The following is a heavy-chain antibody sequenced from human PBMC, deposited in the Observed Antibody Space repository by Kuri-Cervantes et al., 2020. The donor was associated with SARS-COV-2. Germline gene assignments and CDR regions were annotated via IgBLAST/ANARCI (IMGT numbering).Heavy chain of an antibody. J-gene: IGHJ4*02. CDR2: MNPNGGNT. V-gene: IGHV1-8*02. CDR1: GYTFTSYD. Sequence: ASVKVSCKASGYTFTSYDINWVRQATGQGLEWMGWMNPNGGNTGYAQKFQGRVTMTRDTAITTGYMEISRLTSDDTAVYYCARDRIAAGFDYFDYWGQGTLVTVSS. CDR3: ARDRIAAGFDYFDY. D-gene: IGHD5-12*01.